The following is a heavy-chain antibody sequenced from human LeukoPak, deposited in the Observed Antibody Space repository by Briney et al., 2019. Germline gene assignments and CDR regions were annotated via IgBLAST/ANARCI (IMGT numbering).Heavy chain of an antibody. CDR3: ARSSLLWFGELSWYNWFDP. CDR1: GGSFSGYY. Sequence: SETLSLTCAVYGGSFSGYYWSWIRQPPGKGLEWIGEINHSGSTNYNPSLKSRVTISVDTSKNQFSLKLSSVTAADTAVYYCARSSLLWFGELSWYNWFDPWAGEPWSPSPQ. D-gene: IGHD3-10*01. V-gene: IGHV4-34*01. J-gene: IGHJ5*02. CDR2: INHSGST.